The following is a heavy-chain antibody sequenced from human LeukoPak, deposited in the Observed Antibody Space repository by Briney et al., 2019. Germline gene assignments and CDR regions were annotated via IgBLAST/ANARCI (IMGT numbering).Heavy chain of an antibody. D-gene: IGHD3-10*01. V-gene: IGHV3-30*04. CDR2: ISNDGITR. CDR1: GFTFNQYV. J-gene: IGHJ4*02. CDR3: AKAGVITMVRGAVDY. Sequence: GRSLRLSCAASGFTFNQYVIHWARQAPGKGLEWVAVISNDGITRFYATSVKGRCTISRDDSKNTVYLQLSSLRVEDTAVYYCAKAGVITMVRGAVDYWGQGTLVTVSS.